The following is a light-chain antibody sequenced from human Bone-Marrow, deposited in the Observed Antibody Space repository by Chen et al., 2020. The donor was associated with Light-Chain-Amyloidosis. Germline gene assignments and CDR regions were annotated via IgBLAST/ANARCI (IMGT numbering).Light chain of an antibody. Sequence: DIVMTQSPDSLAVSLGERATINCKSSQSVLYSSNNKNYLAWFQQKPGQPPKLLISWASTRESVVPDRFGVSASGTDFTLTISSLQAEDVAVYYCQQYLSAPYTFGQGTKLEIK. V-gene: IGKV4-1*01. J-gene: IGKJ2*01. CDR3: QQYLSAPYT. CDR1: QSVLYSSNNKNY. CDR2: WAS.